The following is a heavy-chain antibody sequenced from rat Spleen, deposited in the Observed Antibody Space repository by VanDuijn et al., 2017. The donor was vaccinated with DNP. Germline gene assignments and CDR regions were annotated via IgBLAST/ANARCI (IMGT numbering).Heavy chain of an antibody. J-gene: IGHJ2*01. D-gene: IGHD1-11*01. V-gene: IGHV4-2*01. CDR3: ARRGLRD. CDR2: INKDTTLI. CDR1: GFNFNDYW. Sequence: EVKLVESGGGLVQPGRSLKLSCAASGFNFNDYWMGWVRQAPGKGLEWIGEINKDTTLIKFGPSFKGKFTISRDNAQNTLYLQMSKLGSEDTATYYCARRGLRDWGQGVMVTVSS.